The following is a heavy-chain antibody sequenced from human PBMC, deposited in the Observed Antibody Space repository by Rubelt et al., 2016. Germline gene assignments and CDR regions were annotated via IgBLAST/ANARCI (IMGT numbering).Heavy chain of an antibody. Sequence: LQLQESGPGLVKPSETLSLTCTVSGGSISSSSYYWGWIRQPPGKGLEWIGSIYYSGSTYYNPSLKSRVTISVDTSKNQFSLKLSSVTAADTAVYYCARAVIRGSYYVDHWGQGTLVTVSS. CDR3: ARAVIRGSYYVDH. V-gene: IGHV4-39*01. CDR2: IYYSGST. D-gene: IGHD1-26*01. CDR1: GGSISSSSYY. J-gene: IGHJ4*02.